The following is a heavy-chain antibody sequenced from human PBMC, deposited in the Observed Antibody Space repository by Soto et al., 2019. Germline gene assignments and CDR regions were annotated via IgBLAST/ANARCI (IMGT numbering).Heavy chain of an antibody. J-gene: IGHJ4*02. V-gene: IGHV1-46*01. CDR3: ARSPRPTGTTLYYFDS. D-gene: IGHD1-1*01. CDR1: GYTLTSFY. CDR2: IDPSAGST. Sequence: ASVKVSSKASGYTLTSFYMHWMRRAPGQGLEWMGVIDPSAGSTTYAQKFKGRVRMTRDTFTSTVFMELSSLRSEDTAVYYCARSPRPTGTTLYYFDSWGQRTLVTVSS.